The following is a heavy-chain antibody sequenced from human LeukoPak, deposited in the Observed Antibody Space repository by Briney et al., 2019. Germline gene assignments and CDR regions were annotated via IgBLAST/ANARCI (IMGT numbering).Heavy chain of an antibody. CDR3: ARDRGYSYGGDAFDI. Sequence: SVKVSCKASGGTFSSYAISWVRQAPGQGLERMGGIIPIFGTANYAQKFQGRVTITADKSTSTAYMELSSLRSEDTAVYYCARDRGYSYGGDAFDIWGQGTMVTVSS. D-gene: IGHD5-18*01. V-gene: IGHV1-69*06. J-gene: IGHJ3*02. CDR2: IIPIFGTA. CDR1: GGTFSSYA.